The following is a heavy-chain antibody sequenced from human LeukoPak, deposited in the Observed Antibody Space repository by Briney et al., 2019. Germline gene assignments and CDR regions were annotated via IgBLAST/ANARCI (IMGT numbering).Heavy chain of an antibody. Sequence: GASVKVSCKASGYTFTGYYIHWVRQAPGQGLEWMGWINPKSGGTNYAPKFHGRVTMTRDTSISTAYMGLIRLKSDDTAVYYCARDSPADHDLWSGTFEYWGQGTLVTVSS. CDR1: GYTFTGYY. V-gene: IGHV1-2*02. D-gene: IGHD3-3*01. CDR3: ARDSPADHDLWSGTFEY. J-gene: IGHJ4*02. CDR2: INPKSGGT.